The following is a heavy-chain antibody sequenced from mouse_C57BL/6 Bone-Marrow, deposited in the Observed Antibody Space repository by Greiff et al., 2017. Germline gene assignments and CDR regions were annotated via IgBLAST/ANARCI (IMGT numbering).Heavy chain of an antibody. CDR3: ARPGEFITTVGYYFDY. CDR2: IDPEDGET. Sequence: VQLKQSGAELVKPGASVKLSCTASGFNIKDYYMHWVKQRTEQGLEWIGRIDPEDGETKYAPKFQGKATITADTSSNTAYLQLSSLTSEDTAVYYCARPGEFITTVGYYFDYWGQGTTLTVSS. D-gene: IGHD1-1*01. CDR1: GFNIKDYY. V-gene: IGHV14-2*01. J-gene: IGHJ2*01.